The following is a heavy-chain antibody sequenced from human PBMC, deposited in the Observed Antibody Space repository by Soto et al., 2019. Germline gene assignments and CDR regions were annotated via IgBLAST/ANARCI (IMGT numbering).Heavy chain of an antibody. D-gene: IGHD6-19*01. V-gene: IGHV3-66*01. CDR2: IYSGGST. Sequence: EVQLVESGGGLVQPGGSLRLSCAASGFTVSSNYMSWVRQAPGKGLEWVSLIYSGGSTYYADSVKGRFTISRDNSKNTLYLQMNSLRAEDTAVYYCASVRYTSGQSLDYWAQGTLVTVSS. CDR3: ASVRYTSGQSLDY. CDR1: GFTVSSNY. J-gene: IGHJ4*02.